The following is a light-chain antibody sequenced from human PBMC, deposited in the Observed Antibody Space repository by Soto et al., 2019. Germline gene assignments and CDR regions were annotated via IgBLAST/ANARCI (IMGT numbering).Light chain of an antibody. CDR1: SSDIGGYNH. CDR3: SSYTITTAAFYV. V-gene: IGLV2-14*01. CDR2: GVY. J-gene: IGLJ1*01. Sequence: QYALTQPASVSGSPGQSITISCTGTSSDIGGYNHVSWYQQHPGKAPKLIIFGVYNRPSGVSNRFSGSKSDNTASLTISGLRAEDEAHYYCSSYTITTAAFYVFGIGTQLTVL.